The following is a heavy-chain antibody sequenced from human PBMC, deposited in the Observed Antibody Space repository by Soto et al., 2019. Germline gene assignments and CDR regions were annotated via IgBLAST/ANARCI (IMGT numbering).Heavy chain of an antibody. CDR1: GGPFSDYS. D-gene: IGHD4-4*01. J-gene: IGHJ4*02. CDR2: IIPIFATP. Sequence: QVQLVQSGAEVKKPGSSVKVSCKASGGPFSDYSINWVRQAPGQGLEWMGAIIPIFATPNYAQKFQGRVTITADKSTSTAYMELSNIRSEDTAMYFCARHQDYSTNYGLGLVDYWGQGTLVTVTS. V-gene: IGHV1-69*06. CDR3: ARHQDYSTNYGLGLVDY.